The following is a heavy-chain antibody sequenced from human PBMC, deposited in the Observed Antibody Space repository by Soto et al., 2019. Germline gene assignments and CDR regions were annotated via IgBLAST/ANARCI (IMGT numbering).Heavy chain of an antibody. CDR1: GGSISRGCYH. D-gene: IGHD6-19*01. V-gene: IGHV4-61*01. CDR2: IHHSGKS. CDR3: ARVGGSGWNFDS. Sequence: SETLSLTCNVSGGSISRGCYHWTWIRQHPGKGLEWIGNIHHSGKSNYSPSLRSRVTMSVDTSKNQFSLKLNSMTAADTAIYYCARVGGSGWNFDSWGQGILVTVSS. J-gene: IGHJ4*02.